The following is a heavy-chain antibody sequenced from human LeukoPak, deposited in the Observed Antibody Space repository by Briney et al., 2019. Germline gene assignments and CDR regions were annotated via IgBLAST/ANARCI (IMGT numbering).Heavy chain of an antibody. V-gene: IGHV3-23*01. D-gene: IGHD3-22*01. J-gene: IGHJ4*02. Sequence: ETLSLTCTVSGGSISSSSYYWGWIRQPPGKGLEWVSAITGTGGTTYYADSVKGRFTISRDNSKNTLYLQMNSLRAEDTAVYYCARVQWLLPVYWGQGTLVTVSS. CDR1: GGSISSSSYY. CDR3: ARVQWLLPVY. CDR2: ITGTGGTT.